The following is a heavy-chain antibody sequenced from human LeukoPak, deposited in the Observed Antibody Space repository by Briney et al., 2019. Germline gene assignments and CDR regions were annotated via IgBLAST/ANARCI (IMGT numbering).Heavy chain of an antibody. CDR1: GFTFNSYA. CDR2: ISGSGGST. CDR3: AKVGSYYNFYYFDY. V-gene: IGHV3-23*01. J-gene: IGHJ4*02. Sequence: LPGGSLRLSCAASGFTFNSYAMSWVRQAPGKGLEWVSGISGSGGSTYYADSVKGRFTISRDNSKNTLYLQMNSLRAENTAVYYCAKVGSYYNFYYFDYWGQGTLVSVSS. D-gene: IGHD3-10*01.